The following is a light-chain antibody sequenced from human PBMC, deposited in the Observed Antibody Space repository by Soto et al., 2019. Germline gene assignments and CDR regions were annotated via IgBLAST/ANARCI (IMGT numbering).Light chain of an antibody. CDR1: QSISSY. Sequence: GDRVTITCRASQSISSYLNWYQQKPGKAPKLLIYAASSLQSGVPSRFSGSGSGTDFTLTISSLEPEDFAIYYCQHRRNWPLTFGGGTKVDIK. V-gene: IGKV1-39*02. CDR2: AAS. J-gene: IGKJ4*01. CDR3: QHRRNWPLT.